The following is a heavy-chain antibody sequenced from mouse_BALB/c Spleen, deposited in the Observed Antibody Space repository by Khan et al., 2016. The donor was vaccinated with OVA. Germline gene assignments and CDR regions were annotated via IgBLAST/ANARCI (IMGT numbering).Heavy chain of an antibody. CDR1: GSSIPSDYA. D-gene: IGHD2-1*01. J-gene: IGHJ1*01. CDR2: IRNSGNT. V-gene: IGHV3-2*02. CDR3: ARDGNWYFDV. Sequence: EVQLQESGPGLVKPSQSLALTCTVSGSSIPSDYAWNWIRQFPGSKLEWMGYIRNSGNTSYNPSLQSRITITRDTSKNQFFLQLNSVTTEDTATYYCARDGNWYFDVWGAGTTVTVSS.